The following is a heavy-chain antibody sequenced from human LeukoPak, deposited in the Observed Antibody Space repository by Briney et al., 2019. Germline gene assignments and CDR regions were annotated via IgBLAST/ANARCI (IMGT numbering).Heavy chain of an antibody. CDR1: GGSISSSNR. D-gene: IGHD3-9*01. V-gene: IGHV4-4*02. Sequence: SGTLPLTCAVSGGSISSSNRWSWVRQPPGKGLEWIGEIHHSGSTNYNPSLKSRVTISVDKSKNQFSLKLSSVTAADTAVYYCARDRYDILTGWALYGMDVWGKGTTVTVSS. CDR3: ARDRYDILTGWALYGMDV. J-gene: IGHJ6*04. CDR2: IHHSGST.